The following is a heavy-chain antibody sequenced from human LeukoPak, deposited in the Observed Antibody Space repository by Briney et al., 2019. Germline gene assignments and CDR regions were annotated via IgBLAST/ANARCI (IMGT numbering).Heavy chain of an antibody. V-gene: IGHV4-34*01. CDR3: ASSIAAAGNDY. D-gene: IGHD6-13*01. Sequence: SETLSLTCAVYGGSFSGYYWSWIRQPPGKGLEWIGEIKHSGSTNYNPSLKSRVTISVDTSKNQFSLKLSSVTAADTAVYYCASSIAAAGNDYWGQGTLVTVSS. J-gene: IGHJ4*02. CDR1: GGSFSGYY. CDR2: IKHSGST.